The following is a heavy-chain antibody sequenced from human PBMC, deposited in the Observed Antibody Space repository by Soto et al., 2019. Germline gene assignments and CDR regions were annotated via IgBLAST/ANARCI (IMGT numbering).Heavy chain of an antibody. CDR3: AREWGLLPYYVMNV. J-gene: IGHJ6*02. Sequence: SETLSITCIVSVDSFTSGSYYWTWLRQPPGKGLEWIGYISYTGRTKYNPSLQSRVTISVDTSKNDFSLNLSSVTAADTAVYFCAREWGLLPYYVMNVWGHGTAVTVSS. V-gene: IGHV4-61*03. CDR2: ISYTGRT. CDR1: VDSFTSGSYY. D-gene: IGHD7-27*01.